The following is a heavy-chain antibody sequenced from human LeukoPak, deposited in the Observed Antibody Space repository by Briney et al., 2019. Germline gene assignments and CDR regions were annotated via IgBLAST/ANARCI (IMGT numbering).Heavy chain of an antibody. CDR3: ASWGEGALDN. CDR1: GFTFSSYG. Sequence: GGSLRLSCAASGFTFSSYGVHWVRQAPGKGLEWVAVISYDGSNKYYADSVKGRFTISRDNAKNSLYLQMNSLRVEDTGVYYCASWGEGALDNWGQGTLVTVSS. J-gene: IGHJ4*02. CDR2: ISYDGSNK. V-gene: IGHV3-30*03. D-gene: IGHD1-26*01.